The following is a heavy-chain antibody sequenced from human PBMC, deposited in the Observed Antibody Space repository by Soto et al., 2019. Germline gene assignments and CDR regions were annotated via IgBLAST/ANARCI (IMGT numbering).Heavy chain of an antibody. CDR2: IIPIFGTA. J-gene: IGHJ4*02. Sequence: SVKVSCKASGGTFSSYAISWVRQAPGQGLEWMGGIIPIFGTANYAQKFQGRVTITADESTSTAYMELSSLRSEDTAVYYCARARLEYYYDGSGYYNFDYWGQGTLVTVSS. V-gene: IGHV1-69*13. CDR3: ARARLEYYYDGSGYYNFDY. D-gene: IGHD3-22*01. CDR1: GGTFSSYA.